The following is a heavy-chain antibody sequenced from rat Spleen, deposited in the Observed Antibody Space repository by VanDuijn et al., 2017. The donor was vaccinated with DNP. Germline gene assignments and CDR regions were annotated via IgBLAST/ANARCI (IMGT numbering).Heavy chain of an antibody. CDR2: INSAGTT. J-gene: IGHJ2*01. V-gene: IGHV3-3*01. CDR1: GYSITSSYR. D-gene: IGHD1-4*01. Sequence: EVQLQESGPGLVKPSQSLSLTCSVTGYSITSSYRWNWIRKFPGNKLEWMGSINSAGTTKYNPSLKSRISITRDTSKNQLFLQVNSVTTEDTATYHCARWPGYNPPYAMDAWGQGVTVTVSS. CDR3: ARWPGYNPPYAMDA.